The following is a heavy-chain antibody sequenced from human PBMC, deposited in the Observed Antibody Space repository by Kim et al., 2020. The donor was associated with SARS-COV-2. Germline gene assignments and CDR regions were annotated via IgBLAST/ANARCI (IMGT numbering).Heavy chain of an antibody. D-gene: IGHD3-10*01. J-gene: IGHJ4*02. CDR1: GFTFSSYG. Sequence: GGSLRLSCAASGFTFSSYGMHWVRQAPGKGLEWVAVIWYDGSNKYYADSVKGRFTISRDNSKNTLYLQMNSLRAEDTAVYYCARDLSWFGELSFYFDYWGQGTLVTVSS. CDR2: IWYDGSNK. CDR3: ARDLSWFGELSFYFDY. V-gene: IGHV3-33*01.